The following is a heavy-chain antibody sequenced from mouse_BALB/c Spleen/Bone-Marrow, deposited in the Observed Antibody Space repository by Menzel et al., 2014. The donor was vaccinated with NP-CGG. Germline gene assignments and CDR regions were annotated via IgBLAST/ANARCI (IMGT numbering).Heavy chain of an antibody. J-gene: IGHJ2*01. V-gene: IGHV1-7*01. D-gene: IGHD4-1*01. Sequence: VQLQQSGAELAKPGASVKMSCKASGYTFTSSWMHWIQQGPGQGLEWIGYINPSTAYAEYNQKFKDKATLTADKSSSTAYMQLSSLTSEDSAVYYCAREGKLGRDYFDYWGQGTTLAVSS. CDR2: INPSTAYA. CDR3: AREGKLGRDYFDY. CDR1: GYTFTSSW.